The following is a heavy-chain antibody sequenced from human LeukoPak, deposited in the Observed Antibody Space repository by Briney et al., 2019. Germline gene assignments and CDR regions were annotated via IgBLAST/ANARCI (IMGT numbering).Heavy chain of an antibody. J-gene: IGHJ4*02. D-gene: IGHD5-18*01. CDR1: GGSISSYY. Sequence: SETLSLTCTVSGGSISSYYWSWIRQPPGKGLEWIGYIYYSGSTNYNPSLKSRVTISVDTSKNQFSLKLSSVTAADTAVYYCARFSGYIYGSFDYWGQGTLVTVSP. CDR3: ARFSGYIYGSFDY. V-gene: IGHV4-59*08. CDR2: IYYSGST.